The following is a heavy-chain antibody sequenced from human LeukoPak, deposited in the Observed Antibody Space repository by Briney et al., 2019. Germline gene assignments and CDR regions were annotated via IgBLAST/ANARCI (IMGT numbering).Heavy chain of an antibody. J-gene: IGHJ4*02. CDR2: IYTSGST. CDR1: GGSISSYY. Sequence: SETLSLTCTVSGGSISSYYWSWIRQPAGKGLEWIGRIYTSGSTNYNPSLKSRVTMSVDTSKNQFSLKLSSVTAADTAVYYCARDHPLSGSYGAYFDYWGQGTLVTVSS. CDR3: ARDHPLSGSYGAYFDY. V-gene: IGHV4-4*07. D-gene: IGHD1-26*01.